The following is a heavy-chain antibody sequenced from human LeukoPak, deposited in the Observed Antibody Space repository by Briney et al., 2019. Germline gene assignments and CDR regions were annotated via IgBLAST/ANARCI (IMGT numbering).Heavy chain of an antibody. Sequence: GGSLRLSCAASGFIVSSKYMSWVRQAPGKGLEWVSIIFSGDSTYYADSVKGRFTISRDNSKNTLYLQMKSLRAEDTAVYYCARGDGYNFFDYWGQGTLVTVSS. CDR1: GFIVSSKY. CDR2: IFSGDST. V-gene: IGHV3-66*01. D-gene: IGHD5-24*01. J-gene: IGHJ4*02. CDR3: ARGDGYNFFDY.